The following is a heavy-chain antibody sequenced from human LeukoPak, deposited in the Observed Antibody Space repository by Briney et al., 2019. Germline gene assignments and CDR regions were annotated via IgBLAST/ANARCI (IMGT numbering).Heavy chain of an antibody. CDR2: IYHSGST. Sequence: SETLSLTCTVSGGSISSSSYYWGWIRQPPGKGLEWIGSIYHSGSTYYNPSLKSRVTISVDTSKNQFSLSLSSLTAADTAVYYCARVDNGTADYWGQGILVTVSS. CDR3: ARVDNGTADY. D-gene: IGHD1-7*01. J-gene: IGHJ4*02. CDR1: GGSISSSSYY. V-gene: IGHV4-39*07.